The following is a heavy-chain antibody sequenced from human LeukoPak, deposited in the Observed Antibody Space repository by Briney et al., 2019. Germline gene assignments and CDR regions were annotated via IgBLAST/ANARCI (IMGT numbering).Heavy chain of an antibody. CDR1: GYIFTNYA. Sequence: GASVKVSCEASGYIFTNYAINWMRQAPGQGLEWMGWITTSTGNPTYAQGFTGRFVFSSDTSVSTAYLQISSLRAEDTAVYYCARDPYAPSRSDLQRFDSWGQGTLVTVSS. J-gene: IGHJ5*01. CDR2: ITTSTGNP. CDR3: ARDPYAPSRSDLQRFDS. D-gene: IGHD3-10*01. V-gene: IGHV7-4-1*02.